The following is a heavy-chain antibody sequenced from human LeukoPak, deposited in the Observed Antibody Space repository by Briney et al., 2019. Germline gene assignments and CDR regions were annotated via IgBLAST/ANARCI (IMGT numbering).Heavy chain of an antibody. V-gene: IGHV1-69*06. CDR3: ARDYCSSTSCYARWFDP. CDR1: GGTFSSYA. D-gene: IGHD2-2*01. CDR2: IIPIFGTA. Sequence: ASVKVSCKASGGTFSSYAISWVRQAPGQGLEWMGGIIPIFGTANYAQKFQGRVTITADKSTSTAYMELSSLRSEDTAVYYCARDYCSSTSCYARWFDPWGQGTLVTVSS. J-gene: IGHJ5*02.